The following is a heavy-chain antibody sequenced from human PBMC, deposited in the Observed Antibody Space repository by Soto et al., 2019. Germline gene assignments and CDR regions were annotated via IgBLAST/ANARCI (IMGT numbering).Heavy chain of an antibody. CDR3: AKGVREYSSSSFSDY. J-gene: IGHJ4*02. CDR1: GFSFSTYG. CDR2: ISYDGSNI. Sequence: QVQLVESGGGVVQPGRSVRLSCAASGFSFSTYGMHWVRQSPGKRLEWVAVISYDGSNIFYAESVKGRFTISRDNSKNTLYLQMNSLRAEDTAVYYCAKGVREYSSSSFSDYWGQGTLVTVSS. V-gene: IGHV3-30*18. D-gene: IGHD6-6*01.